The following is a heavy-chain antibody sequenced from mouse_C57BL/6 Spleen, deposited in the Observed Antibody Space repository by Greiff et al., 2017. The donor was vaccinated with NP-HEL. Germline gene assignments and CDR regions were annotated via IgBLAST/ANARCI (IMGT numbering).Heavy chain of an antibody. Sequence: QVQLKESGAELVMPGASVKLSCKASGYTFTSYWMHWVKQRPGQGLEWIGEIDPSDSYTNYNQKFKGKSTLTVDKSSSTAYMQLSSLTSEDSAVYYCAREDYGSKAWFAYWGQGTLVTVSA. V-gene: IGHV1-69*01. CDR1: GYTFTSYW. CDR3: AREDYGSKAWFAY. J-gene: IGHJ3*01. D-gene: IGHD1-1*01. CDR2: IDPSDSYT.